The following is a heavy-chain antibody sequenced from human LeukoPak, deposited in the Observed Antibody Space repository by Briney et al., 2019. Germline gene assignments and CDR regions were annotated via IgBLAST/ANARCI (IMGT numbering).Heavy chain of an antibody. CDR1: GFTFSGSA. CDR2: IRSKANSYAT. Sequence: PGGSLRLSCAASGFTFSGSAMHWVRQASGKGLEWVCRIRSKANSYATACAASVKGRFTISRDDSKNTAYLQMNSLKTEDTAVYYCTRQIGPYYFDYWGQGTLVTVSS. CDR3: TRQIGPYYFDY. J-gene: IGHJ4*02. V-gene: IGHV3-73*01.